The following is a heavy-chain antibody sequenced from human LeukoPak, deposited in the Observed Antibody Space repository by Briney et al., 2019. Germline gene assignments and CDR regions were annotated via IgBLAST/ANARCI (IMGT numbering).Heavy chain of an antibody. CDR2: IYTSGST. Sequence: PSETLSLTCTASGGSISSYYWSWIRQPAGKGLEWIARIYTSGSTNYNPSLKSRVTISVDKSKNQFSLKLSSVTAADTAVYYCARGYDFWSGPYWYFDLWGRGTLVTVSS. V-gene: IGHV4-4*07. CDR1: GGSISSYY. D-gene: IGHD3-3*01. J-gene: IGHJ2*01. CDR3: ARGYDFWSGPYWYFDL.